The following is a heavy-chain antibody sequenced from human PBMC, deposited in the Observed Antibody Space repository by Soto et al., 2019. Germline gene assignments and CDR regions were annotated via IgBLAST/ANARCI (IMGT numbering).Heavy chain of an antibody. CDR1: GYTFTSYG. CDR2: ISAYNGNT. Sequence: GASVNVSCKASGYTFTSYGISWVRQAPGQGLEWMGWISAYNGNTNYAQKLQGRVTMTTDTSTSTAYMELRSLRSDDTAVYYCARVEPKGTTVNDGGGYYYGMDVWGQGTTVTVSS. J-gene: IGHJ6*02. CDR3: ARVEPKGTTVNDGGGYYYGMDV. D-gene: IGHD4-17*01. V-gene: IGHV1-18*04.